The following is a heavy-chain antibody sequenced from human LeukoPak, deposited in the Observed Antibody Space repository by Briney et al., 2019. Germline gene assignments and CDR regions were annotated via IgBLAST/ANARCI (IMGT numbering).Heavy chain of an antibody. V-gene: IGHV3-7*03. CDR3: ARDYYGSGSYYNRGFDY. CDR1: GFTFSSYW. D-gene: IGHD3-10*01. J-gene: IGHJ4*02. Sequence: PGGSLRLSCAASGFTFSSYWMSWVRRAPGKGLEWVANIKQDGSEKYYVDSVKGRFTISRDNAKNSLYLQMNSLRAEDTAVYYCARDYYGSGSYYNRGFDYWGQGTLVTVSS. CDR2: IKQDGSEK.